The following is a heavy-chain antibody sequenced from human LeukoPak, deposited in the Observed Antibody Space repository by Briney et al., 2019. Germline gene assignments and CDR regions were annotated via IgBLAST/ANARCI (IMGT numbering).Heavy chain of an antibody. V-gene: IGHV3-30*03. Sequence: PGRSLRLSCAASGFTFSSYGMDWVRQAPGKGLEWVAVISYGGTNKYYTDSVKGRFTISRDHAKNSLYLQMNSLRAEDTALYYCARSPDDTYGPDNNYYFYMDAWGKGTTVTVSS. J-gene: IGHJ6*03. CDR3: ARSPDDTYGPDNNYYFYMDA. CDR2: ISYGGTNK. CDR1: GFTFSSYG. D-gene: IGHD5-18*01.